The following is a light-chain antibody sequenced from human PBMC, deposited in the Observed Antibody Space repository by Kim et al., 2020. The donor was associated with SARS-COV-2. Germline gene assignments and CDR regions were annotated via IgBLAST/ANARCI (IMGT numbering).Light chain of an antibody. CDR1: QTVTSNY. V-gene: IGKV3-20*01. CDR2: GAS. CDR3: QQYGSSPAT. Sequence: PGERATPSCRASQTVTSNYLAWYQQKPGQAPRLLIYGASSRATGIPDRFSGSGSGTDFTLTISRLEPEDFAVYYCQQYGSSPATFGQGTKVDIK. J-gene: IGKJ1*01.